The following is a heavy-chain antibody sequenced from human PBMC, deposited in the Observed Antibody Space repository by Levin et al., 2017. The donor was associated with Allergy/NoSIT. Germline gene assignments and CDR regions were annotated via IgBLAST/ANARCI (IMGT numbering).Heavy chain of an antibody. CDR3: ARERGSSGWIDY. Sequence: KPSETLSLTCSVSGGSISSSSYYWAWIRQPPGKGLEWIGSIYYSGSTYYNPSLKSRVTISVDTSKNQFSLKLTSVTAADTAVYYCARERGSSGWIDYWGQGTLVTVSS. V-gene: IGHV4-39*07. CDR1: GGSISSSSYY. CDR2: IYYSGST. D-gene: IGHD6-19*01. J-gene: IGHJ4*02.